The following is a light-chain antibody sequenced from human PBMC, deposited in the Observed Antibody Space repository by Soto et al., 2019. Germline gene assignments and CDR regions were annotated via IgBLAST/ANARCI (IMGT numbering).Light chain of an antibody. CDR3: SAWDDSLSGYV. J-gene: IGLJ1*01. CDR2: NNN. V-gene: IGLV1-47*02. Sequence: QSVLTQPPSASGTPGQRVTISCSGSTSNIGSNYIYWYQQLPGTAPKLLIFNNNHRPSGVPDRFSGSKSGTSASLAISGLRSEDEADYYCSAWDDSLSGYVFGTGTKLTVL. CDR1: TSNIGSNY.